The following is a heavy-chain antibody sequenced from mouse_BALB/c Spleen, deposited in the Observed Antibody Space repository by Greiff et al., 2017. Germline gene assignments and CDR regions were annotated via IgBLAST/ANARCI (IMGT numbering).Heavy chain of an antibody. D-gene: IGHD1-1*02. CDR3: ARGGWDYFDY. V-gene: IGHV5-6-5*01. CDR2: ISSGGST. Sequence: EVKLMESGGGLVKPGGSLKLSCAASGFTFSSYAMSWVRQTPEKRLEWVASISSGGSTYYPDSVKGRFTISRDNARNILYLQMSSLRSEDTAMYYCARGGWDYFDYWGQGTTLTVSS. CDR1: GFTFSSYA. J-gene: IGHJ2*01.